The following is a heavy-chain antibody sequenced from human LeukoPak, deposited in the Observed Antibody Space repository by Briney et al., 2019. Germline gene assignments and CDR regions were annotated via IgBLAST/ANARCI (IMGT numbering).Heavy chain of an antibody. CDR1: GFTFSNYA. D-gene: IGHD5-24*01. Sequence: GGSLRLSCAASGFTFSNYAMAWVRQAPGKGLEWVSGISGSGRSTFYADSVRGRFTISRDNSKNTLYLQMNSLSAEDTAVYYCAKGRGDGYTYPLLFDFWGQGTLIAVSS. V-gene: IGHV3-23*01. CDR2: ISGSGRST. CDR3: AKGRGDGYTYPLLFDF. J-gene: IGHJ4*02.